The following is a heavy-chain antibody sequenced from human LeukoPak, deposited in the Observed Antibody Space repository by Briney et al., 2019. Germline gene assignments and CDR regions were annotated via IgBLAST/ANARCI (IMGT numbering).Heavy chain of an antibody. CDR1: GGSISSYY. D-gene: IGHD3-22*01. V-gene: IGHV4-59*08. J-gene: IGHJ4*02. CDR3: ARGPDRGSGYGYFDY. CDR2: IYYSGST. Sequence: TSETLSLTCTVSGGSISSYYWSWIRQPPGKGLEWIGYIYYSGSTNYNPSLKSRVTISVDTSKNQFSLKLSSVTAADTAVYYCARGPDRGSGYGYFDYWGQGTLVTVSS.